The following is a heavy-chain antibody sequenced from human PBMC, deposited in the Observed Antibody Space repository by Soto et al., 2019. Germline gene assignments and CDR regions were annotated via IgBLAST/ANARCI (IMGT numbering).Heavy chain of an antibody. V-gene: IGHV3-7*01. CDR3: ARDGYCSGGRCYRRNDY. CDR1: GFTFSGYW. J-gene: IGHJ4*02. D-gene: IGHD2-15*01. Sequence: EVQLVESGGGLVQPGGSLRPSCAASGFTFSGYWMTWAHQAPGKGLEWVAQIKDDGSEKFYVDSVKGRFTISRDNADNLLYLQMNSLRAEDTAVYFCARDGYCSGGRCYRRNDYWGQGTLVIVSS. CDR2: IKDDGSEK.